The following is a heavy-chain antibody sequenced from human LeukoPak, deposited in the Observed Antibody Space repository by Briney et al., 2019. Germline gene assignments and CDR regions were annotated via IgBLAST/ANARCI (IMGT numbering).Heavy chain of an antibody. Sequence: PSETLSLTCTVSGGSISSGDYYWRWIRQPPGKGLEWIGYIYYSGSTYYNPSLKSRVTISVDTSKNQFSLKLSSVTAADTAVYYCARYTVVPVFDYWGQGTLVTVSS. V-gene: IGHV4-30-4*08. CDR2: IYYSGST. CDR3: ARYTVVPVFDY. J-gene: IGHJ4*02. D-gene: IGHD2-2*01. CDR1: GGSISSGDYY.